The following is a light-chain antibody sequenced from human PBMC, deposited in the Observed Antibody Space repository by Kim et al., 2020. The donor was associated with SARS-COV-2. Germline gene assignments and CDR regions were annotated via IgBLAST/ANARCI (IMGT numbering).Light chain of an antibody. Sequence: DIQMTQFPSTLSASVGDRVTITCRASQSISTWLAWYQRKPGKAPKVLIYKASSLESGVPSRFSGSGSGTEFTLTISSLQPDDFATYYCQQYNSYLFTFGPGTKVDIK. J-gene: IGKJ3*01. CDR2: KAS. CDR1: QSISTW. CDR3: QQYNSYLFT. V-gene: IGKV1-5*03.